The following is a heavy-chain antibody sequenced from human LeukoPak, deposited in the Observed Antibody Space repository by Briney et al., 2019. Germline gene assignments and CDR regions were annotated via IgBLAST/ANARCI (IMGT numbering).Heavy chain of an antibody. Sequence: ASVKVSCKASGYTFTSNHIHWVRQAPGQGLEWMGIINPRGRSTDYAHKFQGRVTMTSDTSTSTVYMEPSSLRSEDTAVYYCAREQGQVPGPLVVAGTYYFDYWGQGTLVTVSS. CDR3: AREQGQVPGPLVVAGTYYFDY. CDR1: GYTFTSNH. D-gene: IGHD2-15*01. CDR2: INPRGRST. J-gene: IGHJ4*02. V-gene: IGHV1-46*01.